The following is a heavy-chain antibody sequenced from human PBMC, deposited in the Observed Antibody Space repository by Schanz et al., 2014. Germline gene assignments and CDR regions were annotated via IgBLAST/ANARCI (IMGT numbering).Heavy chain of an antibody. D-gene: IGHD1-7*01. J-gene: IGHJ6*02. CDR3: ASLIGTTSAHFYGMDV. V-gene: IGHV3-33*08. CDR2: ILYDGSKT. Sequence: VQLVESGGGLIRPGGSLRLSCAASGFTFSDSWMHWVRQAPGKGLEWVAVILYDGSKTYYADSVKGRFTISRDNSKNTLSLQMNSLRAEDTAVYFCASLIGTTSAHFYGMDVWGQGTTVTVSS. CDR1: GFTFSDSW.